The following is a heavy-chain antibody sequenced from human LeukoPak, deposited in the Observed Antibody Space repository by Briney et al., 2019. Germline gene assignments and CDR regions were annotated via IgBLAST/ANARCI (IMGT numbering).Heavy chain of an antibody. CDR3: ARGQLLLEGYFYYMDV. Sequence: GRSLRLSCAASGFTFSSYPMHWVRQAPGKGLEWVAVVSEDGNKKFDADFVKGRFTISRENSKNSLYLQMNRMRGEDTAVYYCARGQLLLEGYFYYMDVWGEGTTVTVSS. V-gene: IGHV3-30*01. CDR2: VSEDGNKK. J-gene: IGHJ6*03. CDR1: GFTFSSYP. D-gene: IGHD2-2*01.